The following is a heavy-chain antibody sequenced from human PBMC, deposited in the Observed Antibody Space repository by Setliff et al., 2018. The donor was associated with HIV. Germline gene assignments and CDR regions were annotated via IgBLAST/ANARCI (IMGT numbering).Heavy chain of an antibody. Sequence: TSETLSLTCTVSGGSIDSGNYDWHWVRQPGGKGLEWIGRIYTRGSTKYSPTFESRATMSLDTSKNQFSLNLRSVTAADTALYYCVRSGCNGNICYDSRGWLDSWGQGTQVTVSS. D-gene: IGHD5-12*01. CDR2: IYTRGST. J-gene: IGHJ5*01. CDR1: GGSIDSGNYD. CDR3: VRSGCNGNICYDSRGWLDS. V-gene: IGHV4-61*02.